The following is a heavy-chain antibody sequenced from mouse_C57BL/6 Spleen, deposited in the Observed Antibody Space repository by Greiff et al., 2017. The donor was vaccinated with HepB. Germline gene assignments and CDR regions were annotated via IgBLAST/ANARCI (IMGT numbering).Heavy chain of an antibody. CDR2: IYPGSGST. Sequence: QVQLQQPGAELVKPGASVKMSCKASGYTFTSYWITWVKQRPGQGLEWIGDIYPGSGSTNYNEKFKSKATLTVDTSSSTAYMQLSSLTSEDSAVYYCARKGLELRHYAMDDWGQGTSVTVSS. CDR1: GYTFTSYW. J-gene: IGHJ4*01. V-gene: IGHV1-55*01. D-gene: IGHD1-1*01. CDR3: ARKGLELRHYAMDD.